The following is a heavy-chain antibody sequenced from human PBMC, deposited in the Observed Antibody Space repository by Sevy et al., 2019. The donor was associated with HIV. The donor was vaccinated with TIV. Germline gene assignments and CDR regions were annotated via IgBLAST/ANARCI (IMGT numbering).Heavy chain of an antibody. CDR1: GGSFSGYY. CDR3: ARGGSGRWLVPPGANYYYGMDV. V-gene: IGHV4-34*01. J-gene: IGHJ6*02. CDR2: INHSGST. D-gene: IGHD6-19*01. Sequence: SETLSLTCAVYGGSFSGYYWSWIRQPPGKGLEWIGEINHSGSTNYNPSLKSRVTISVDTSKTQFSLKRSSVTAADTAVYYCARGGSGRWLVPPGANYYYGMDVWGQGTTVTVSS.